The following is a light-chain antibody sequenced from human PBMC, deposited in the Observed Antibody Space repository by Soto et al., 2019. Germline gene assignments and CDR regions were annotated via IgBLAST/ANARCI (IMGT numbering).Light chain of an antibody. CDR2: KAS. CDR1: QTISSW. Sequence: DIHMTQSPSTLSGPVGDRVTIPCRASQTISSWLAGYQQKPGKDPKLLTYKASTLTSGVPSRFGVSGSGTEFTLTSSRLQTDDFANYYCQHDNSYSEAFGQGTRVELK. J-gene: IGKJ1*01. V-gene: IGKV1-5*03. CDR3: QHDNSYSEA.